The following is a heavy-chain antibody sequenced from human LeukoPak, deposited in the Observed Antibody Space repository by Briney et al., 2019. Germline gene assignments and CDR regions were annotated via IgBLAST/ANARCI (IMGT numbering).Heavy chain of an antibody. CDR3: ARDPTTMTRGYFDY. CDR2: ISDSGDTT. J-gene: IGHJ4*02. Sequence: GRSLRLSCAASGFTFSSYAMHWVRQAPGKGLEWVSVISDSGDTTYYADSVRGRFTISRDNSKNTLYLQVNSLRAEDTAVYYCARDPTTMTRGYFDYWGQGTLVTVSS. D-gene: IGHD4-17*01. V-gene: IGHV3-23*01. CDR1: GFTFSSYA.